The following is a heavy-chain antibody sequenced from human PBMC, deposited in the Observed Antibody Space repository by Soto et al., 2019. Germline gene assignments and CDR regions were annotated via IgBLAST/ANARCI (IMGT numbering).Heavy chain of an antibody. CDR2: VSGGGENT. J-gene: IGHJ5*02. D-gene: IGHD5-12*01. CDR1: GFTFRNFG. CDR3: AKDVGYGGSLYDL. Sequence: GGSLRLSCVASGFTFRNFGMAWVRQAPGKGLEWVSTVSGGGENTHYSDSVNGRFAISRDNSQNTVYLHMTSLRVDDTATYFCAKDVGYGGSLYDLWGQGVQVTVSS. V-gene: IGHV3-23*01.